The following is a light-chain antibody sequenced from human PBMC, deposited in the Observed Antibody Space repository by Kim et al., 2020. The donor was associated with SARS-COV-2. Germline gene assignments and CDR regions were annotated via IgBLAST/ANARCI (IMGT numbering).Light chain of an antibody. V-gene: IGKV4-1*01. CDR3: QQSYTTPWT. CDR1: QSLLSSSSNKNY. CDR2: WAS. Sequence: TTSNCKSSQSLLSSSSNKNYLTWYQQRPGPPPKLLIYWASTRESGVPDRFSGSGSGTDFTLTISSLQAEDVALYYCQQSYTTPWTFGQGTKVDIK. J-gene: IGKJ1*01.